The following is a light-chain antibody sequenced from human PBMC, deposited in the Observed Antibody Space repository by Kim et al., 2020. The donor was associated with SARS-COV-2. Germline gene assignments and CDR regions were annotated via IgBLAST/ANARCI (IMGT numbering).Light chain of an antibody. CDR1: QSISNW. CDR2: KAS. CDR3: QQYNSYSRT. J-gene: IGKJ1*01. V-gene: IGKV1-5*03. Sequence: ASVGDRVTITCRASQSISNWLDWYQQKPGKAPKLLIYKASILESGVPSRFSGSGSGTEFTLFISSLQPDDFATYYCQQYNSYSRTFGQGTKVDIK.